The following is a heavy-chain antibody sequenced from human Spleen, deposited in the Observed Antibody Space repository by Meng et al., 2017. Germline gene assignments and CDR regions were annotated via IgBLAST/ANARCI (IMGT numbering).Heavy chain of an antibody. J-gene: IGHJ4*02. V-gene: IGHV3-30-3*01. CDR3: ARVYSILVVVTAAFDY. CDR1: GFTFSSYA. Sequence: GESLKISCAASGFTFSSYAMHWVRQAPGKGLEWVAVISYDGSNKYYADSVKGRFTISRDNSKNTLYLQMNSLRAEDTAVYYCARVYSILVVVTAAFDYWGQGTLVTVSS. CDR2: ISYDGSNK. D-gene: IGHD2-21*02.